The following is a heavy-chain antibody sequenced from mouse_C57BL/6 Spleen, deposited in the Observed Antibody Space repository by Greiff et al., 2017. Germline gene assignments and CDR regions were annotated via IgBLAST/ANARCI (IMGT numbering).Heavy chain of an antibody. CDR2: INPSNGGT. CDR1: GYSFTGYY. V-gene: IGHV1-42*01. D-gene: IGHD1-1*01. Sequence: EVQLQQSGPELVKPGASVKISCKASGYSFTGYYMNWVKQSPEKSLEWIGEINPSNGGTTYNQKFKAKATLTVDKSSSTAYMQLKSLTSEDSAVYYCARALLVTTVPAGFAYWGQGTLVTVSA. CDR3: ARALLVTTVPAGFAY. J-gene: IGHJ3*01.